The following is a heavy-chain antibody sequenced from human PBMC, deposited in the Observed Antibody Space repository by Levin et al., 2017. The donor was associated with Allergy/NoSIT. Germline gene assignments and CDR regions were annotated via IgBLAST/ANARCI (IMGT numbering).Heavy chain of an antibody. CDR3: AREGPPGDSSFDH. V-gene: IGHV3-11*01. J-gene: IGHJ4*02. D-gene: IGHD1-14*01. CDR1: GFTFTDHH. CDR2: ITSGGDTM. Sequence: RGESLKISCAASGFTFTDHHMSWIRQAPGKGLEWVGYITSGGDTMHYADSVKGRFTISRDNAEKSVYLQMDSLRAEDTAVYYCAREGPPGDSSFDHWGQGTLVTVSS.